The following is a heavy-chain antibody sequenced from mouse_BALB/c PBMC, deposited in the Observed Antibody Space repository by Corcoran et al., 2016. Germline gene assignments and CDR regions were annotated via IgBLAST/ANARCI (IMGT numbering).Heavy chain of an antibody. Sequence: EVQLQQSGAELVKPGASVKLSCTASGFNIQDTYMHWVKQRPEQGLEWIGRIDPANGNTKYDPKFQGKATITADTSSNTAYLQLSSLTSEDTAVYYCANWDWDFDVWGAGTTVTVSS. CDR1: GFNIQDTY. V-gene: IGHV14-3*02. CDR3: ANWDWDFDV. J-gene: IGHJ1*01. D-gene: IGHD4-1*01. CDR2: IDPANGNT.